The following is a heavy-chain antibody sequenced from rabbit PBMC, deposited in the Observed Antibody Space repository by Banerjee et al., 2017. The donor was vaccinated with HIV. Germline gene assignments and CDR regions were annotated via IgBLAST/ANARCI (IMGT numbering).Heavy chain of an antibody. D-gene: IGHD8-1*01. Sequence: QSLEESGGGLVKPEGSLTLTCKASGFDLSGYYYMCWVRQAPGKGLEWIACIYTGDGNTYYASWAKGRFTISKTSSTTVALQMTSLTAADTATYFCAKTGSGYAMQLWGPGTLVTVS. CDR2: IYTGDGNT. CDR3: AKTGSGYAMQL. CDR1: GFDLSGYYY. V-gene: IGHV1S40*01. J-gene: IGHJ6*01.